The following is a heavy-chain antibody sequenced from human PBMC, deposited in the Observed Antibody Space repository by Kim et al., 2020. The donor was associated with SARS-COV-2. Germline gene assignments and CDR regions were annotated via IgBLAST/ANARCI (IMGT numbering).Heavy chain of an antibody. CDR2: IYYSGST. CDR3: ASGNERFGEFYGMDV. D-gene: IGHD3-10*01. V-gene: IGHV4-31*03. J-gene: IGHJ6*02. Sequence: SETLSLTCTVSGGSISSGGYYWSWIRQHPGKGLEWIGYIYYSGSTYYNPSLKSRVTISVDTSKNQFSLKLSSVTAADTAVYYCASGNERFGEFYGMDVWGQGTTVTVSS. CDR1: GGSISSGGYY.